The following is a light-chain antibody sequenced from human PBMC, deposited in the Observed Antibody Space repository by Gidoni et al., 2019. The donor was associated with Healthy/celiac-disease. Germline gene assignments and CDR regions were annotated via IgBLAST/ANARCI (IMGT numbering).Light chain of an antibody. Sequence: VLTQSPGTLSLSPGERATLSCRASQSVSSSYLAWYQQKPGQAPRLLIYGASSRATGIPDRFSGSGSGTDFTLTISRLEPEDFAVYYCQQYGSSPLYTFGQGTKLEIK. V-gene: IGKV3-20*01. CDR2: GAS. CDR1: QSVSSSY. CDR3: QQYGSSPLYT. J-gene: IGKJ2*01.